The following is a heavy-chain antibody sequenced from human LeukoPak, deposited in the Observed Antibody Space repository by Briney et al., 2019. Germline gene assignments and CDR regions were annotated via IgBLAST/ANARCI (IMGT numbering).Heavy chain of an antibody. Sequence: SETLSLTCTVSGGSISNYYWSWIRQPPGKGLEWIAYINYSGSTNYNPSLKSRVTISVDTSKNHFSLTLSSVTAADTAVYYCARHGYYYGSGSFDYWGQGTLVTVSS. J-gene: IGHJ4*02. D-gene: IGHD3-10*01. CDR2: INYSGST. V-gene: IGHV4-59*01. CDR3: ARHGYYYGSGSFDY. CDR1: GGSISNYY.